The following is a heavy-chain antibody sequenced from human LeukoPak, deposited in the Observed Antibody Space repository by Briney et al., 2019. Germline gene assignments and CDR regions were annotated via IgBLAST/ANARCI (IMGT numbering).Heavy chain of an antibody. CDR1: GYSISSGYY. D-gene: IGHD3-10*01. V-gene: IGHV4-38-2*02. J-gene: IGHJ4*02. CDR2: IYHSGST. CDR3: ARVGITMVRGVRAGSFDY. Sequence: RPSETLSLTCTVSGYSISSGYYWGWIRQPPGKGLEWIGSIYHSGSTYYNPSLKSRVTISVDTSKNQFSLKLSSVTAADTAVYYCARVGITMVRGVRAGSFDYWGQGTLVTVSS.